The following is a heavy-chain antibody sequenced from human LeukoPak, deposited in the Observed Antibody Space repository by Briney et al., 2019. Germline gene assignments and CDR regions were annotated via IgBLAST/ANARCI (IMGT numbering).Heavy chain of an antibody. J-gene: IGHJ4*02. D-gene: IGHD4-11*01. Sequence: GASVNVSCKASGYTFTGYYMHWVRQAPGQGLEWMGWINPNSGGTNYAQKFQGRVTMTRDTSISTAYMELSRLRSADPAVYSCARSRLPGSVDYWGQGNLVTVSS. CDR3: ARSRLPGSVDY. CDR1: GYTFTGYY. V-gene: IGHV1-2*02. CDR2: INPNSGGT.